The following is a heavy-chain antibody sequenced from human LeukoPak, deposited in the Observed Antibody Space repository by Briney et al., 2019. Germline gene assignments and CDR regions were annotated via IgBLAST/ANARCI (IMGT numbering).Heavy chain of an antibody. D-gene: IGHD6-19*01. V-gene: IGHV3-21*01. CDR3: ARGTSYSSGWIDY. J-gene: IGHJ4*02. CDR1: GFTFSSYA. CDR2: ISSSSSYI. Sequence: GSLRLSCAASGFTFSSYAMHWVRQAPGKGLEWVSSISSSSSYIYYADSVKGRFTISRDNAKNSLYLQMNSLRAEDTAVYYCARGTSYSSGWIDYWGQGTLVTVSS.